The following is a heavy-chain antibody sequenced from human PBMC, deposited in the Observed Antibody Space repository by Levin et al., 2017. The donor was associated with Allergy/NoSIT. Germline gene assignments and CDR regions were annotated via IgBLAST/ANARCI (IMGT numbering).Heavy chain of an antibody. CDR3: AREGRAVAGIAD. D-gene: IGHD6-19*01. J-gene: IGHJ4*02. CDR1: GGSFSDYS. V-gene: IGHV4-34*01. CDR2: INGSGST. Sequence: SQTLSLTCAVYGGSFSDYSWSWIRQPPGKGLEWIGEINGSGSTNYNPSLKSRVTISEDTSKNQFSLNQNSMTAADTAVYYCAREGRAVAGIADWGQGTLVTVSS.